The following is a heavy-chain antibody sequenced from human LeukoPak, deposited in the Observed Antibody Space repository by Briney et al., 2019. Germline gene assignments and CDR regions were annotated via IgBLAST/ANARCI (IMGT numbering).Heavy chain of an antibody. CDR2: ISYDGSNK. J-gene: IGHJ4*02. CDR1: GFTFSNYG. CDR3: GRDRGWLRSVDY. D-gene: IGHD5-12*01. V-gene: IGHV3-30-3*01. Sequence: PGGSLRLSCAASGFTFSNYGMHWVRQAPGKGLEWVTIISYDGSNKHYEDSVKGRFTISRDNSKNTLYLQMNSLRPEDTAVYYCGRDRGWLRSVDYWGQGTLVTVSS.